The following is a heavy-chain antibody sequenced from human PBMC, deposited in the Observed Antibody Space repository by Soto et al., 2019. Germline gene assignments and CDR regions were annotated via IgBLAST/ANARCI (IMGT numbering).Heavy chain of an antibody. V-gene: IGHV3-33*01. CDR3: AHLNTGWYFDF. D-gene: IGHD4-17*01. Sequence: QVQLVESGGGLVQPGGSLRLSCAASGFTFSNFAMHWVRQAPGKGLEWVAVIGPVGSNEYYPGSVKGRFTISRDNSKNTLYLLMNSPRAEDKAVYCCAHLNTGWYFDFWGRGTLVTVSS. J-gene: IGHJ2*01. CDR1: GFTFSNFA. CDR2: IGPVGSNE.